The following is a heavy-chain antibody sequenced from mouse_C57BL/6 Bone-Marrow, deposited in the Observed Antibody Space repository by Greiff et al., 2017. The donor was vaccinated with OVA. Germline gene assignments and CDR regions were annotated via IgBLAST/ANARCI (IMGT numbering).Heavy chain of an antibody. D-gene: IGHD1-1*01. CDR3: ARWTTVVLDAMDY. CDR2: INPNNGGT. Sequence: EVQLQQSGPELVKPGASVKISCKASGYTFTDYYMNWVKQSHGKSLEWIGDINPNNGGTSYNQKFKGKATLTVDKSSSTAYMELRSLTSEDSAVYYCARWTTVVLDAMDYWGQGTSVTVSS. CDR1: GYTFTDYY. V-gene: IGHV1-26*01. J-gene: IGHJ4*01.